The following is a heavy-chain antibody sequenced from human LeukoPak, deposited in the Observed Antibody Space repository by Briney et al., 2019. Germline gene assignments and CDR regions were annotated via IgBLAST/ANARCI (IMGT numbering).Heavy chain of an antibody. J-gene: IGHJ6*02. CDR3: AKSTSSAYGVDV. CDR1: GYSFAYYW. V-gene: IGHV5-51*01. CDR2: IYPGDSDT. Sequence: GESLQISCKGSGYSFAYYWIVWVRQMPGKGLEWMGIIYPGDSDTKYSPSFQGQVTISADKSISTAYLQLNSLKASDTAMYYCAKSTSSAYGVDVWGQGTTVTVSS.